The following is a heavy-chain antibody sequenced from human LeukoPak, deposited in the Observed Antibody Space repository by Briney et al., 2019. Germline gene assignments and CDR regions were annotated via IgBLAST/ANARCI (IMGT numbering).Heavy chain of an antibody. CDR1: GYTLTGYY. J-gene: IGHJ1*01. V-gene: IGHV1-2*02. CDR2: INPNSGGT. D-gene: IGHD3-22*01. Sequence: ASVKVSCKASGYTLTGYYMHWVRQAPGQGLEWMGWINPNSGGTNYAQKFQGRVTMTRGTSISTAYMELSRLRSDDTAVYYCARVNYYDSSGYSRRYFQHWGQGTLVTVSS. CDR3: ARVNYYDSSGYSRRYFQH.